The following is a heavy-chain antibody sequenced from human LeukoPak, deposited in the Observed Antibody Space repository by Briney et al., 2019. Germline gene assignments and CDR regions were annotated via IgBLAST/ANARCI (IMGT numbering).Heavy chain of an antibody. Sequence: SETLSLTCTVSGGSISSSRYYGGWVRQPPGKGLEWIGSLYYSGSTYYNPSLKSRVTISADTSKNQFSLKLSSVTAADTAVYYCEGGPNFDVFAFGGKGKMLTVFS. D-gene: IGHD1-26*01. CDR2: LYYSGST. CDR3: EGGPNFDVFAF. V-gene: IGHV4-39*01. CDR1: GGSISSSRYY. J-gene: IGHJ3*01.